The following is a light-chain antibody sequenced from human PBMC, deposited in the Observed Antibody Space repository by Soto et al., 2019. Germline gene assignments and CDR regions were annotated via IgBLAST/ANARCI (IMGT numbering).Light chain of an antibody. CDR2: AAS. J-gene: IGKJ3*01. V-gene: IGKV3-15*01. CDR1: QSVGRN. CDR3: QEYSKWPLFT. Sequence: EIVVTQSPGILSVSPGDRATLSCRASQSVGRNLAWYQQKPGQAPTLLIYAASTRATGLPARFSGSGSGTDFTLTISRLRSEDFAVYYCQEYSKWPLFTFGPGTRLDIK.